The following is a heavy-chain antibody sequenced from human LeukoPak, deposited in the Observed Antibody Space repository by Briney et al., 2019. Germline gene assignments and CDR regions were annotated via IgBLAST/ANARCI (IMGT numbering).Heavy chain of an antibody. J-gene: IGHJ4*02. Sequence: ASVKVSCKASGYTFTGYYMHWVRQAPGQGLEWMGGIIPIFGTVNYAQKFQGRVTITTDESTSTAYMELSSLRSEDTAVYYCVRGNEPLTVAGTFDYWGQGTLVTVSS. CDR3: VRGNEPLTVAGTFDY. CDR1: GYTFTGYY. V-gene: IGHV1-69*05. D-gene: IGHD6-19*01. CDR2: IIPIFGTV.